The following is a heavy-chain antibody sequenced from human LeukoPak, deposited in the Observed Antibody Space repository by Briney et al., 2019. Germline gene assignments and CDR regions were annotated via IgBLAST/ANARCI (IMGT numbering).Heavy chain of an antibody. Sequence: GGSLRLSCAASGFTFRSYGMHWVRQAPGKGLEWVAVIWYDGSNKYYADSVKGRFTISRDNPKNTLYLQMNSLRAEDTAVYYCARETPSGYYFDYWGQGTLVTVSS. V-gene: IGHV3-33*01. CDR3: ARETPSGYYFDY. J-gene: IGHJ4*02. CDR1: GFTFRSYG. D-gene: IGHD3-10*01. CDR2: IWYDGSNK.